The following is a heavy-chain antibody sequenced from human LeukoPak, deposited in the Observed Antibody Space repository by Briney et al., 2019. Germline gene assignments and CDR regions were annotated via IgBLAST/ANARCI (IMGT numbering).Heavy chain of an antibody. Sequence: GGSLRLSCVGSGFMFRDYSMNWVRQSPGKGLEWVSYISSRGSTIFYADPVKGRLTVPRDNAKNSLFLQMNGLRDEDTAMYYCARVQGVCNSTTCFVGNADVWGKGTTVIVSS. V-gene: IGHV3-48*02. CDR1: GFMFRDYS. J-gene: IGHJ6*04. CDR2: ISSRGSTI. D-gene: IGHD2/OR15-2a*01. CDR3: ARVQGVCNSTTCFVGNADV.